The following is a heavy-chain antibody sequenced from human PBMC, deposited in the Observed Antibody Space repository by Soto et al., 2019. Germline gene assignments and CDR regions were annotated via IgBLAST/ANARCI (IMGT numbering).Heavy chain of an antibody. J-gene: IGHJ6*02. Sequence: GGSLRLSCETSGVIFSDYAMHWVRQAPGKGLEWVAFISYDGNNKFYADSVKGRVTISRDNSRNTLYLQMNSLRAEDTAVYYCARASPFTTSSPYYYYYGMDVWGQGTTVTVSS. CDR3: ARASPFTTSSPYYYYYGMDV. V-gene: IGHV3-30-3*01. D-gene: IGHD6-6*01. CDR2: ISYDGNNK. CDR1: GVIFSDYA.